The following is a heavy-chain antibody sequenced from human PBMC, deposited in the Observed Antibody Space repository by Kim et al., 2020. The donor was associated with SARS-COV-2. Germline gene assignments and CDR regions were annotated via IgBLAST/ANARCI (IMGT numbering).Heavy chain of an antibody. CDR3: AKDGYSSGWYVSPFDY. CDR1: GFTFSSYG. Sequence: GGSLRLSCAASGFTFSSYGMHWVRQAPGKGLEWVAVISYDGSNKYYADSVKGRFTISRDNSKNTLYLQMNSLRAEDTAVYYCAKDGYSSGWYVSPFDYWG. CDR2: ISYDGSNK. V-gene: IGHV3-30*18. J-gene: IGHJ4*01. D-gene: IGHD6-19*01.